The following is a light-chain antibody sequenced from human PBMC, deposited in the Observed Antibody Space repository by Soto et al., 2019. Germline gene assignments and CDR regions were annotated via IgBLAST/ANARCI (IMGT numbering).Light chain of an antibody. CDR3: HQYNCWSLFS. J-gene: IGKJ2*01. CDR2: DAS. Sequence: EIVMTQSPATLSVSPGGRATLSCRASYSVGSDLAWYQVRPGQAPRLLIYDASTRAIGIPTRFSGRGSGTEFTLTIISRQADDVAVYYCHQYNCWSLFSFAQGTKLEI. CDR1: YSVGSD. V-gene: IGKV3-15*01.